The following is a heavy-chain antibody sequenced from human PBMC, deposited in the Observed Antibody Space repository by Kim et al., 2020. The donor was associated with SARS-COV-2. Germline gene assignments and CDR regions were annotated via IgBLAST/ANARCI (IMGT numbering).Heavy chain of an antibody. Sequence: GGSLRLSCAASGFTFSSYSMNWVRQAPGKGLEWVSSISSSSSYIYYADSVKGRFTISRDNAKNSLYLQMNSLRAEDTAVYYCARDAAKAYGSGSYSPGGSWFDPWGQGTLVTVSS. D-gene: IGHD3-10*01. J-gene: IGHJ5*02. V-gene: IGHV3-21*01. CDR1: GFTFSSYS. CDR2: ISSSSSYI. CDR3: ARDAAKAYGSGSYSPGGSWFDP.